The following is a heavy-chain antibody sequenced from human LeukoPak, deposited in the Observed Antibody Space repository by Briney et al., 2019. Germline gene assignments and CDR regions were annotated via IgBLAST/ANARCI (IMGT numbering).Heavy chain of an antibody. V-gene: IGHV3-13*01. J-gene: IGHJ3*02. CDR3: ARAAYTRGAFDI. Sequence: GGSLRLSCAASGFTFRSYDMHWVRQATGKGLEWVSAIGTAGDTYYPGSVKGRFTISRENAKNSLYLQMNSLRAGDTAVYYCARAAYTRGAFDIWGQGTMVTVSS. CDR1: GFTFRSYD. D-gene: IGHD3-16*01. CDR2: IGTAGDT.